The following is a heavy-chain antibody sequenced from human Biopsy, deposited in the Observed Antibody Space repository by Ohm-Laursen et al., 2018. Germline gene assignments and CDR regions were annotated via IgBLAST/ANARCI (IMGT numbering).Heavy chain of an antibody. D-gene: IGHD3-9*01. CDR2: ISYNERT. J-gene: IGHJ2*01. CDR3: VREPKTGTAEAWYFDL. CDR1: GASVKTSGYL. Sequence: TLSLTCSVSGASVKTSGYLWAWIRQRPGKGLEWIGYISYNERTHYNPSLTSRLAISFDTSNNRISLQLRSVSVADTPVYYCVREPKTGTAEAWYFDLWGRGSPVTVPS. V-gene: IGHV4-31*03.